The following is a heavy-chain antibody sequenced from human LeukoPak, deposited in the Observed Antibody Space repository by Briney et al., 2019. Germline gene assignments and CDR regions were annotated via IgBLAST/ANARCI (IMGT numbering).Heavy chain of an antibody. CDR1: GGTFGSYA. CDR3: ARGYCSSTSCYSSGMDV. V-gene: IGHV1-69*04. CDR2: VIPIFGIA. J-gene: IGHJ6*02. Sequence: SVKVSCKASGGTFGSYAISWVRQAPGQGLEWMGRVIPIFGIANYAQKLQGGVTITADKSTSTAYMELSSLRSEDTAVYYCARGYCSSTSCYSSGMDVWGQGTTVTVSS. D-gene: IGHD2-2*01.